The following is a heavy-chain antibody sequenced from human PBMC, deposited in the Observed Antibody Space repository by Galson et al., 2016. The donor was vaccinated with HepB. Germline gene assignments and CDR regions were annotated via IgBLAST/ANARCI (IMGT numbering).Heavy chain of an antibody. CDR2: ISYDGNKI. J-gene: IGHJ4*02. Sequence: SLRLSCAASGFAFSNHAMHWVRQAPGKGLECVAVISYDGNKIYYADSVKGRFTLSRDNSKNTLYLQMNSLRAEDTGVYYCARDSCTGDCPYYFDYWGQGTQVTVSS. CDR3: ARDSCTGDCPYYFDY. V-gene: IGHV3-30-3*01. D-gene: IGHD2-8*02. CDR1: GFAFSNHA.